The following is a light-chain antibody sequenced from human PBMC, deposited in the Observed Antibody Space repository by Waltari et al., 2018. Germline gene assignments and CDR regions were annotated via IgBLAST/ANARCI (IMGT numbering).Light chain of an antibody. CDR2: GAS. J-gene: IGKJ4*01. CDR3: QQYNNWPLT. V-gene: IGKV3-15*01. Sequence: EILLTQSPATLSVSPGEGATLSCRASRSVSFKLAWYQQKPGQAPRLLIYGASTRATCVPARFSGGGSGTEFTLTITRLQSEDFSVYYCQQYNNWPLTFGGGTKVEIK. CDR1: RSVSFK.